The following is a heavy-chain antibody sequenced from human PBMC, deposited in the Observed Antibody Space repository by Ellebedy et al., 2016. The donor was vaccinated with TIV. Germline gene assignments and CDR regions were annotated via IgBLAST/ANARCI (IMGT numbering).Heavy chain of an antibody. V-gene: IGHV1-8*01. CDR3: AVLGDYVWGSYRYSGNY. CDR2: LNPNSGVT. CDR1: EYTFSTYD. J-gene: IGHJ4*02. Sequence: ASVKVSCKASEYTFSTYDINWVRQASGQGFEWMGWLNPNSGVTTYAQKFQGRVTMTRDISIETAYMELSGLTSEDTAVYFCAVLGDYVWGSYRYSGNYWGQGTQVTVSS. D-gene: IGHD3-16*02.